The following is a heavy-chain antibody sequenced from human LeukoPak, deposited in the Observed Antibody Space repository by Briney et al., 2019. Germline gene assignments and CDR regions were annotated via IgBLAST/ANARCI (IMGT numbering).Heavy chain of an antibody. CDR1: GFTFSSYG. CDR2: IRYDGSNK. D-gene: IGHD6-19*01. CDR3: AKDQSSGWHAFDI. Sequence: PGGSLRLSCAASGFTFSSYGMHWVRQAPGKGLEWAAFIRYDGSNKYYADSVKGRFTISRDNSKNTLYLQMNSLRAEDTAVYYCAKDQSSGWHAFDIWGQGTMVTVSS. J-gene: IGHJ3*02. V-gene: IGHV3-30*02.